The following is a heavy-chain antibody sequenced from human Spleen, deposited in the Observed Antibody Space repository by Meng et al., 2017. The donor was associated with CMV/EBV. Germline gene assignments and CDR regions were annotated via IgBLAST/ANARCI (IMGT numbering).Heavy chain of an antibody. J-gene: IGHJ3*02. Sequence: GESLKISCAASGFTFSSYEMNWVRQAPGKGLEWVSYISSSGSSNSGRRIYYADSVKGRFIISRDDAKNSLYLQMNSLRAEDTAVYYCARNGRWLTDACDIWGQGTMVTVSS. V-gene: IGHV3-48*03. CDR2: ISSSGSSNSGRRI. D-gene: IGHD4-23*01. CDR3: ARNGRWLTDACDI. CDR1: GFTFSSYE.